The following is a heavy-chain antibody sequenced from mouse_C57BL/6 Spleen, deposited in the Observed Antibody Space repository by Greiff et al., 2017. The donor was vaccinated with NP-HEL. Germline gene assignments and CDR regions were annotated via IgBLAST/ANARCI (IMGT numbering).Heavy chain of an antibody. J-gene: IGHJ2*01. CDR2: FHPYNDDT. CDR1: GYTFTTYP. V-gene: IGHV1-47*01. Sequence: VKLLESGAELVKPGASVKMSCKASGYTFTTYPIEWMKQNHGKSLEWIGNFHPYNDDTKYNEKFKGKATLTVEKSSSTVYLELSRLTSDDSAVYYCARGRDYDGAFDYWGQGTTLTVSS. CDR3: ARGRDYDGAFDY. D-gene: IGHD2-4*01.